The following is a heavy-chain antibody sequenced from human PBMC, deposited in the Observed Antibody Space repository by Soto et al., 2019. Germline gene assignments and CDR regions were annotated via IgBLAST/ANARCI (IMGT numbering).Heavy chain of an antibody. D-gene: IGHD2-21*02. Sequence: PSETLSLTCTVSGGSISSSSYYWGWIRQPPGKGLEWIGSIYYSGSTYYNPSLKSRVTISVDTSKNQFSLKLSSVTAADTAVYYCARGVDSGGNSPNAEPSFDYWGQGTLVTVSS. CDR1: GGSISSSSYY. J-gene: IGHJ4*02. CDR2: IYYSGST. CDR3: ARGVDSGGNSPNAEPSFDY. V-gene: IGHV4-39*01.